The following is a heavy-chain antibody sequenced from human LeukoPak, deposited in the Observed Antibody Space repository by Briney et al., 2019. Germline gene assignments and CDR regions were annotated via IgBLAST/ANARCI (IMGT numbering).Heavy chain of an antibody. Sequence: GGSLRLSCAASGLTFSSFPMTWVRQAPGKGLEWVSAVSGSGGTTYYADSVKGRFTISRDNSKNTLYLQMNSLTAEDTAVYYCAKDRGYWGQGTLVTVSS. CDR3: AKDRGY. CDR1: GLTFSSFP. J-gene: IGHJ4*02. V-gene: IGHV3-23*01. CDR2: VSGSGGTT.